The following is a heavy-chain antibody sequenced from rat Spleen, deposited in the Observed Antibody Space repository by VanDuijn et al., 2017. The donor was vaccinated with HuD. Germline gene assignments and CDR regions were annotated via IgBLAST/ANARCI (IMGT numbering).Heavy chain of an antibody. V-gene: IGHV3-1*01. CDR1: GHSITSNY. Sequence: EVQLQESGPGPVKVSESLSLTCSVTGHSITSNYWGWIRKFPGNKMEWMGYINYSGSTSYIPSLKSRISITRDTSKNQFFLQLNSVTTEDTATYYCARYVRSYFDYWGQGVMVTVSS. CDR2: INYSGST. CDR3: ARYVRSYFDY. J-gene: IGHJ2*01.